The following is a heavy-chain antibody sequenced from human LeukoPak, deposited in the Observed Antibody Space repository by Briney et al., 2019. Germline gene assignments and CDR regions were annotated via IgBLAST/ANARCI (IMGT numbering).Heavy chain of an antibody. V-gene: IGHV3-23*01. CDR3: AKCFSMIRGLRGTYYYYGMDV. D-gene: IGHD3-10*01. CDR2: ISASGGST. Sequence: GGSLRLSCAASGFTFDNYAMSWVRQAPGKGLEWVSSISASGGSTYYADSVKGRFTISRDNSSKILYLQMNSLRAEDTAVYYCAKCFSMIRGLRGTYYYYGMDVWGRGTTVTVSS. J-gene: IGHJ6*04. CDR1: GFTFDNYA.